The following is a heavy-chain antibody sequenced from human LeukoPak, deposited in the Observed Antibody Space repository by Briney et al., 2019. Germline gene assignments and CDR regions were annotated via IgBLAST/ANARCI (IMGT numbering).Heavy chain of an antibody. CDR2: FDPEDGET. J-gene: IGHJ4*02. CDR1: GYTLPELS. D-gene: IGHD6-19*01. Sequence: ASVKVSCKVFGYTLPELSMHWVRQAPGKRLEWMGGFDPEDGETIYAQKFQGRVTMTEDTSTDTAYMELSSLRSEDTAVYYCATDSMYSSGWYAIDYWGQGTLVTVSS. CDR3: ATDSMYSSGWYAIDY. V-gene: IGHV1-24*01.